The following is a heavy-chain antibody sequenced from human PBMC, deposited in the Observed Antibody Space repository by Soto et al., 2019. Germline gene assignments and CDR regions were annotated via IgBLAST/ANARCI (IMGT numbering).Heavy chain of an antibody. J-gene: IGHJ6*02. V-gene: IGHV3-23*01. D-gene: IGHD3-10*01. CDR2: LDGAGGST. CDR1: GFTFSDFA. CDR3: AAPRDEYGSGVSWFTYGMDI. Sequence: GGSLRLSCLASGFTFSDFAMTWVRHVPGRGLEWVASLDGAGGSTYYAESVRGRFSIPRDNSQNTLFLQMKRLTVDDTAIYYCAAPRDEYGSGVSWFTYGMDIWGQGTTVTVSS.